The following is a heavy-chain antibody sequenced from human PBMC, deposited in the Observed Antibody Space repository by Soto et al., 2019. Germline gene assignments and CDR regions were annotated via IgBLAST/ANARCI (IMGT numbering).Heavy chain of an antibody. CDR3: ARRDGSYSSVNWFDP. CDR1: GYSFTSYW. Sequence: GESLRISCKGSGYSFTSYWIGWVRQMPGKGLEWMGIIYPGDSDTRYSPSFQGQVTISADKSISTAYLQWSSLKASDTTMYYCARRDGSYSSVNWFDPWGQGALVTVSS. CDR2: IYPGDSDT. D-gene: IGHD1-26*01. V-gene: IGHV5-51*01. J-gene: IGHJ5*02.